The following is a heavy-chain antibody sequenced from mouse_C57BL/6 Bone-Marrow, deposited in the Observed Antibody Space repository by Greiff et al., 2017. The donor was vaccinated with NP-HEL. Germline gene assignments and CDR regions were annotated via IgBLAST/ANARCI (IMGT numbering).Heavy chain of an antibody. Sequence: EVKLQESGPGMVKPSQSLSLTCTVTGYSITSGYDWHWIRHFPGNKLEWMGYISYSGRTNYNPSLKSRISFTNDTSKNHFFLKLNSVTTEDTATYYCAREGNYDYDEAWFAYWGQGTLVTVSA. D-gene: IGHD2-4*01. CDR3: AREGNYDYDEAWFAY. CDR2: ISYSGRT. V-gene: IGHV3-1*01. J-gene: IGHJ3*01. CDR1: GYSITSGYD.